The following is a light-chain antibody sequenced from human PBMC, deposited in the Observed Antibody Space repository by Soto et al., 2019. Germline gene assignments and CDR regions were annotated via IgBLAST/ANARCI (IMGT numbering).Light chain of an antibody. Sequence: EIVMTQSPATLSVSPGERATLSRRASQSVSSNLAWYQQKPGQAPRLLVYGVSSRATDVPDRFSGSGSGTDFTLTISRLEPEDFAVYYCQQYTDSRTFGQGTKVDIK. J-gene: IGKJ1*01. CDR1: QSVSSN. CDR3: QQYTDSRT. V-gene: IGKV3D-15*01. CDR2: GVS.